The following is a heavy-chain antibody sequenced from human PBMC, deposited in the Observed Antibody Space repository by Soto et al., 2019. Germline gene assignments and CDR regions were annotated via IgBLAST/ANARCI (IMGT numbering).Heavy chain of an antibody. V-gene: IGHV3-30*18. CDR3: VKERMEQYQVLPFFEY. Sequence: QVQLVESGGGVVQPGRSLRLSCAASGFTFSSHGMHWVRQAPGKGVEWVAVISYDGSNKYYADSVKGRFTISRDNSKNTLDLQMNSLRAEDTAVYYCVKERMEQYQVLPFFEYWGQGTLVTVSS. J-gene: IGHJ4*02. CDR2: ISYDGSNK. CDR1: GFTFSSHG. D-gene: IGHD2-2*01.